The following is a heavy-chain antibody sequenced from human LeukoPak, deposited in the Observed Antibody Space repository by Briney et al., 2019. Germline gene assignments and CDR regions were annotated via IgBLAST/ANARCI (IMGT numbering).Heavy chain of an antibody. D-gene: IGHD6-6*01. V-gene: IGHV1-69*05. Sequence: ASVKVSCKASGGTFSSYAISWVRQAPGQGLEWMGGIIPIFGTANYAQKFQGRVTITTDESTSTAYMELSSLRSEDTAVYYCARVRGDSSSPFDYWGQGTLVTVSS. CDR2: IIPIFGTA. CDR1: GGTFSSYA. J-gene: IGHJ4*02. CDR3: ARVRGDSSSPFDY.